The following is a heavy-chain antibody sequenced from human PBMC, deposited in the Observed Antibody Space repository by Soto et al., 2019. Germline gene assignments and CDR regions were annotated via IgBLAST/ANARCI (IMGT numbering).Heavy chain of an antibody. CDR2: ISAYNGNT. CDR3: GRDSSSSSFEYRGSFDY. V-gene: IGHV1-18*01. D-gene: IGHD6-6*01. Sequence: QVQLVQSGAEVKKPGASVKVSCKASGYTFTSYGISWVRQAPGQGLEWLGWISAYNGNTNYAQKLQGRVTMTTDTSTSTAYMELRSLRSDDTAVYYCGRDSSSSSFEYRGSFDYWGQGTLVTVSS. CDR1: GYTFTSYG. J-gene: IGHJ4*02.